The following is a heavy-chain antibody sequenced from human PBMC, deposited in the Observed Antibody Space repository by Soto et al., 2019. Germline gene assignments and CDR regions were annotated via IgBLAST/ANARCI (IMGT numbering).Heavy chain of an antibody. CDR3: ARGLEGWYQGRYSYGMDV. Sequence: QVQLQESGPGLVKPSETLSLTCTVSGGSVSSGSYYWSWIRQPPGKGLEWIGYIYYSGSTNYNPSLKRRVTISVDTSKNQFSLTLSSVTAADTAVYYCARGLEGWYQGRYSYGMDVWGQGTTVTVSS. D-gene: IGHD6-19*01. CDR2: IYYSGST. V-gene: IGHV4-61*01. CDR1: GGSVSSGSYY. J-gene: IGHJ6*02.